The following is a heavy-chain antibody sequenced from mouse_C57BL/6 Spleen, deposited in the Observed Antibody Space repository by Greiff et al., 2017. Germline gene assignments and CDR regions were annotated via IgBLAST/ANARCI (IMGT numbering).Heavy chain of an antibody. D-gene: IGHD1-2*01. CDR2: ISYGGST. J-gene: IGHJ1*03. CDR3: AKGRQYFDV. CDR1: GYSITSDY. Sequence: EVKLMESGPGLAKPSQTLSLTCSVTGYSITSDYWNWIRKFPGNKLEYMGYISYGGSTYYNPSLKSRISITRDRSKNQYYLQLNAVATEDTATYYCAKGRQYFDVWGTGTTVTVAS. V-gene: IGHV3-8*01.